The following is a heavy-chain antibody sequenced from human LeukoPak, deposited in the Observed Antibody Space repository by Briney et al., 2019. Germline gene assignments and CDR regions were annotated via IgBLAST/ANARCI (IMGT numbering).Heavy chain of an antibody. CDR1: GGSISSGSYY. D-gene: IGHD6-6*01. CDR2: IYTSGST. CDR3: ARDSSSWGGYAFDI. J-gene: IGHJ3*02. V-gene: IGHV4-61*02. Sequence: SETLSLTCTVSGGSISSGSYYWSWIRQPAGKGLEWIGRIYTSGSTNYNPSLKSRVTISVDTSKNQFSQKLSSVTAADTAVYYCARDSSSWGGYAFDIWGQGTMVTVSS.